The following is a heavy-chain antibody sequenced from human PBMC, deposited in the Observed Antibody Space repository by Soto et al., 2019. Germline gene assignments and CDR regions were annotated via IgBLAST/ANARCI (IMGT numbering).Heavy chain of an antibody. CDR2: IYSADNT. CDR1: GLGVSSND. CDR3: ARGSLY. Sequence: GGSLRLSCAASGLGVSSNDMSWVRQAPGKGLECVSIIYSADNTFYVDSVKGRFIISRDNSKNTVYLQMNSLRADDTAVYYCARGSLYWGQGTLVTVSS. V-gene: IGHV3-66*01. J-gene: IGHJ4*01.